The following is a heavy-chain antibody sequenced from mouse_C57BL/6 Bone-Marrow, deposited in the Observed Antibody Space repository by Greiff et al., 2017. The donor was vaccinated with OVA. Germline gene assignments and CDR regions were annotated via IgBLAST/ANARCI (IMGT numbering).Heavy chain of an antibody. CDR1: GFTFSDAW. CDR2: IRNKANNHAT. CDR3: TRLHYYCSSYWWYFDV. J-gene: IGHJ1*03. D-gene: IGHD1-1*01. Sequence: EVMLVESGGGLVQPGGSMKLSCAASGFTFSDAWMDWVRQSPEKGLEWVAEIRNKANNHATYYAESVKGRFTISRDDSKSSVYLQMHSLRAEDTGIYYCTRLHYYCSSYWWYFDVWGTGTTVTVSS. V-gene: IGHV6-6*01.